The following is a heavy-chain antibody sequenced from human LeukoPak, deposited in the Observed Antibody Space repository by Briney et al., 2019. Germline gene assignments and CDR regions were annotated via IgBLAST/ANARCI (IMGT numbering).Heavy chain of an antibody. D-gene: IGHD2-15*01. Sequence: GASVKVSCKASGYTFTSYYMHWVRQAPGQGLEWMGWINPNSGGTNYAQKFQGRVTMTRDTSISTAYMELSRLRSDDTAVYYCAREDCSGGSCYSGWFDPWGQGTLVTVSS. CDR3: AREDCSGGSCYSGWFDP. CDR1: GYTFTSYY. V-gene: IGHV1-2*02. J-gene: IGHJ5*02. CDR2: INPNSGGT.